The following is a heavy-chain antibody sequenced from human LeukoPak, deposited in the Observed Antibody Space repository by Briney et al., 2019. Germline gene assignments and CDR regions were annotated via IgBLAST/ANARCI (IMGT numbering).Heavy chain of an antibody. D-gene: IGHD3-10*01. CDR1: GYTYTSYG. CDR3: ARQRRVLKRGGSGYYGSGSYSIAYYFDY. CDR2: ISAYNGNT. V-gene: IGHV1-18*04. J-gene: IGHJ4*02. Sequence: ASVKVSCKASGYTYTSYGISWVRQAPGQGLEWMGWISAYNGNTNYAQKLQGRVTMTTDTSTSTAYMELRSLRSDDPAVYYCARQRRVLKRGGSGYYGSGSYSIAYYFDYWGQGTLVTVSS.